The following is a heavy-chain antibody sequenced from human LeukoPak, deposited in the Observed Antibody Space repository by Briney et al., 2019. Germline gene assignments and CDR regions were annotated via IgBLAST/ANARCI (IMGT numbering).Heavy chain of an antibody. V-gene: IGHV3-21*01. CDR3: ARIGYRSSSFDY. Sequence: GGSLRLSCAASGFTFSSYSMNWVRQAPRKGLEWVSSISSSSSYIYYADSVKGRFTISRDNAKNSLYLQMNSLRGEDSAVYFCARIGYRSSSFDYWGQGTLVTVSS. CDR1: GFTFSSYS. D-gene: IGHD6-6*01. J-gene: IGHJ4*02. CDR2: ISSSSSYI.